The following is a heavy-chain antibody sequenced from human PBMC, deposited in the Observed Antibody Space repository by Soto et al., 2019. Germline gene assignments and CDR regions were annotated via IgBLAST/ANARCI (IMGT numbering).Heavy chain of an antibody. CDR3: VPSFAVITTFPWPYFDY. D-gene: IGHD3-22*01. V-gene: IGHV3-23*01. Sequence: QPGGSLRLSCAASGFTFSSYAMSWVRQAPGKGLEWVSAISGSGGSTYYADSVKGRFTISRDNSKNTLYLQMNSLRAEDTAVYYCVPSFAVITTFPWPYFDYWGQGTLVTVSS. CDR2: ISGSGGST. J-gene: IGHJ4*02. CDR1: GFTFSSYA.